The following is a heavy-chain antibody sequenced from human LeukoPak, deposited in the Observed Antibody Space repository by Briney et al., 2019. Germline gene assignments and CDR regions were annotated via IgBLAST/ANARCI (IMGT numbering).Heavy chain of an antibody. J-gene: IGHJ6*02. Sequence: GGSLRLSCAASGITFSRSWMHWVRQAPGKGLVWVSHINNDGSSTNYADSVKGRFTISRDNAKNTLYLQMDSLRAGDTAVYSCARGNYFGMDVWGQGTTVTVSS. V-gene: IGHV3-74*01. CDR1: GITFSRSW. CDR3: ARGNYFGMDV. CDR2: INNDGSST.